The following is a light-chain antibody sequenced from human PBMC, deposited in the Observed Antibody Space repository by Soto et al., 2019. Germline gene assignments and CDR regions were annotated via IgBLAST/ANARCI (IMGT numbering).Light chain of an antibody. Sequence: QSVLTQPPSASGTPGQRVNISCSGSSSNIGSNYLYWYRQFPGTAPKLLIQRNNQRPSGVPARFSGSKSGTSASLAISGVRSEDAADYYCGGWDDSLSAPVLGRGTKVTV. V-gene: IGLV1-47*01. CDR3: GGWDDSLSAPV. CDR2: RNN. J-gene: IGLJ2*01. CDR1: SSNIGSNY.